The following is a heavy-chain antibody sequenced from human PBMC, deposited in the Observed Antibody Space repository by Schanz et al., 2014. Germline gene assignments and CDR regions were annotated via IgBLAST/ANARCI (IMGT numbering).Heavy chain of an antibody. Sequence: QVQLLQFGGGVVQPGRSLRLSCAASGFTFSSYAMHWVRQAPGKGLEWVAVISYDGSNKYYADSVKGRFTISRDNSKNTVYLQMNRLRAEDTAVYYCARDAADFYDILTEEDYWGQGTLVTVSS. CDR3: ARDAADFYDILTEEDY. CDR2: ISYDGSNK. J-gene: IGHJ4*02. D-gene: IGHD3-9*01. CDR1: GFTFSSYA. V-gene: IGHV3-30*14.